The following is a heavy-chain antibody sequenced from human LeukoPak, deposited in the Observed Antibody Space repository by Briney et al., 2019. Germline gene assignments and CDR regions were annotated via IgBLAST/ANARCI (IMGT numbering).Heavy chain of an antibody. D-gene: IGHD2-2*01. CDR3: AKVLEDIVVVPAAHDY. CDR1: GFTFSSYG. V-gene: IGHV3-30*02. Sequence: GGSLRLSCAASGFTFSSYGMHWVRQAPGKGLEWVAFIRYDGSNKYYADSVKGRFTISRDNSKNTLYLQMNSLRAEDTAVYYCAKVLEDIVVVPAAHDYWGQGTLVTVSS. J-gene: IGHJ4*02. CDR2: IRYDGSNK.